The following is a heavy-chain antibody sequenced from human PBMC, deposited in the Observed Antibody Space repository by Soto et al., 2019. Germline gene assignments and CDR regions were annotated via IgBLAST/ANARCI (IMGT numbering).Heavy chain of an antibody. Sequence: GGSLRLSCAASGFTFSSYAMSWVRQAPGKGLEWVSAISGTGGTTYYADSVKGRFTISRDNSKNTLYLQMNSLRAEDTAVYYCVLWPPYYFDYWGQGTLVTVSS. CDR3: VLWPPYYFDY. V-gene: IGHV3-23*01. CDR1: GFTFSSYA. CDR2: ISGTGGTT. J-gene: IGHJ4*02. D-gene: IGHD3-10*01.